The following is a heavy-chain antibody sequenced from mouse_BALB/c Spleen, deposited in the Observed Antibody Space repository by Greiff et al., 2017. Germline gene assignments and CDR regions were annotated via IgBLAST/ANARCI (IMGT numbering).Heavy chain of an antibody. CDR3: ARIRVVADAMDY. CDR1: GYTFTSYW. CDR2: INPSTGDT. V-gene: IGHV1-7*01. Sequence: VQLQESGAELAKPGASVKMSCKASGYTFTSYWMHWVKQRPGQGLEWIGYINPSTGDTEYNQKFKDKATLTADKSSSTAYMQLSSLTSEDSAVYYCARIRVVADAMDYWGQGTSVTVSS. D-gene: IGHD1-1*01. J-gene: IGHJ4*01.